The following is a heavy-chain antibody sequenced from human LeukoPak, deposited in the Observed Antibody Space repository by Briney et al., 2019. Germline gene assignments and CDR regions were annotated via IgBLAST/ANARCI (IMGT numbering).Heavy chain of an antibody. D-gene: IGHD6-6*01. CDR2: ISAYNGNT. J-gene: IGHJ4*02. V-gene: IGHV1-18*01. Sequence: GASVKVSCKASGYTFTSYGISWVRQAPGQGLEWMGWISAYNGNTNYAQKLQGRVTMTTDTSTSTAYMELRSLRSDDTAVYYCARSSLYSSSSSFDYWGQGTLSPSPQ. CDR3: ARSSLYSSSSSFDY. CDR1: GYTFTSYG.